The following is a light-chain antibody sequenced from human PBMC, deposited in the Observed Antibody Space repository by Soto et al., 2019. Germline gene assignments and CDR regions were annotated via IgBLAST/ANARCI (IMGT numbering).Light chain of an antibody. CDR1: QSIGDW. J-gene: IGKJ3*01. Sequence: DIQMTQSPSTLSASVGDRVTITCRASQSIGDWLAWYQQRPGKAPRLLIYDAASLKSGVPSRFSGGGSGTEFTLTISSLQPDDFANYYCQHYHSYPFTFGHGTKVDFK. CDR3: QHYHSYPFT. V-gene: IGKV1-5*01. CDR2: DAA.